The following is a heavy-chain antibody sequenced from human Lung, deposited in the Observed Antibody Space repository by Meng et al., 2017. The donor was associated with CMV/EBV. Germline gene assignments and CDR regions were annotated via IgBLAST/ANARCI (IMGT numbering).Heavy chain of an antibody. CDR3: AKDLAAAGQLYYYYGMDV. V-gene: IGHV3-43*01. CDR1: EFTFDDYT. Sequence: ESLKISCAASEFTFDDYTMHWVRQAPGKGLEWVSLISWDGGSTYYADSVKGRFTISRDNSKNSLYLQMNSLRTEDTALYYCAKDLAAAGQLYYYYGMDVWGQGXTVTVSS. J-gene: IGHJ6*02. D-gene: IGHD6-13*01. CDR2: ISWDGGST.